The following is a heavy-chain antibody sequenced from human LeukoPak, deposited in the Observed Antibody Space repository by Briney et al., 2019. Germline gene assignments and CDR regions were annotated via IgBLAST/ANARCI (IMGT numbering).Heavy chain of an antibody. Sequence: PSETLSLTCTVSGGSISSSSYYWGWIRQPPGKGLEWIGSIYYSGSTYYNPSLKSRVTISVDTSKNQFSLKLSSVTAADTAVYYCARLGYGGGGFDYWGQGTLVTVSS. CDR3: ARLGYGGGGFDY. CDR1: GGSISSSSYY. J-gene: IGHJ4*02. D-gene: IGHD4-23*01. V-gene: IGHV4-39*01. CDR2: IYYSGST.